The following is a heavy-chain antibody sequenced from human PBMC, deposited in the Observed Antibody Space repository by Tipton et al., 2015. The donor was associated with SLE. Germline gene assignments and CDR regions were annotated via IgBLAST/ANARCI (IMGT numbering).Heavy chain of an antibody. Sequence: AVSGFTFDDYGMSWVRQAPGKGLEWVSGINWNGGSTGYADSVKGRFTISRDNAKNSLYLQMNSLRAEDTALYYCARDLASSSSCYFDYWGQGTMVTVSS. CDR1: GFTFDDYG. V-gene: IGHV3-20*04. J-gene: IGHJ4*03. CDR2: INWNGGST. CDR3: ARDLASSSSCYFDY. D-gene: IGHD6-6*01.